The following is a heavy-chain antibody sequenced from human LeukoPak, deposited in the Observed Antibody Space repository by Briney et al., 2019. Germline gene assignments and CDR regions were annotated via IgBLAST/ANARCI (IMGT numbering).Heavy chain of an antibody. CDR3: VVWMFGVVN. V-gene: IGHV3-72*01. J-gene: IGHJ4*02. D-gene: IGHD3-3*01. CDR1: GFTFSDHF. CDR2: SRNKASSFTT. Sequence: GGSLRLSCAASGFTFSDHFVDWVRQAPGKGLEWLGRSRNKASSFTTEYAASVKGRFTISRDDSQNSLSLQMSSPKTEDTAVYYCVVWMFGVVNWGQGTLVTVSS.